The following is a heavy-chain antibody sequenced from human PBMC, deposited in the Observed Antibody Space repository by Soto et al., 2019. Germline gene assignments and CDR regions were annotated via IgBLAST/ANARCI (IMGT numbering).Heavy chain of an antibody. V-gene: IGHV3-30*18. Sequence: GGSLRLSCAASGFTFSNYGMHWVRQAPGKGLEWVAVISYDGSNKYYADSVKGRFTISRDNSKNTLYLQMNSLRAEDTAVYYCAKDLGSGSYLFDAFDIWGQGTTVTVS. CDR3: AKDLGSGSYLFDAFDI. J-gene: IGHJ3*02. CDR1: GFTFSNYG. CDR2: ISYDGSNK. D-gene: IGHD1-26*01.